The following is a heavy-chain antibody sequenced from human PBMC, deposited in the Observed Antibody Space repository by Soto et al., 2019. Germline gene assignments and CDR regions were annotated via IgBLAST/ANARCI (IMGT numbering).Heavy chain of an antibody. V-gene: IGHV4-59*01. CDR1: GGSISSYY. CDR2: IYYTGST. Sequence: SETLSLTCTVSGGSISSYYWSWIRQPPGKGLEWIGYIYYTGSTSYNPSLKSRVTISVDTSKNQFSLKLGSVTAADTAVYYCAGRSSSSLPFDYWGQGILVTVSS. D-gene: IGHD6-6*01. J-gene: IGHJ4*02. CDR3: AGRSSSSLPFDY.